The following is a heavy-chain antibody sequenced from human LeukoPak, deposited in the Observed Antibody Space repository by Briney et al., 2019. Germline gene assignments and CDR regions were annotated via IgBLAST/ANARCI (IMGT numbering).Heavy chain of an antibody. Sequence: GASVKVSCKASGYTFTSYYMHWVRQAPGQGLEWMGWINPNSGGTNYAQKFQGRVTMTRDTSISTAYMELSRLRSDDTAVYYCARAIYGSGSYGFDYWGQGTLVTVSS. CDR1: GYTFTSYY. CDR3: ARAIYGSGSYGFDY. D-gene: IGHD3-10*01. V-gene: IGHV1-2*02. J-gene: IGHJ4*02. CDR2: INPNSGGT.